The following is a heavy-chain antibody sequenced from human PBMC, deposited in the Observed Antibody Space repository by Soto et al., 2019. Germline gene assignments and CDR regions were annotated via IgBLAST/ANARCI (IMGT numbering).Heavy chain of an antibody. CDR2: ISGGGGDST. Sequence: EVQLLESGGGLVQPGGSLRLSCAASGFTFSSYAMSWVRQAPGKGLEWVSAISGGGGDSTYYADSVKGRLIISKDNSKNTLYLQMSGLRAEDTAVYYCAKAIAIIGKGVFEMWGQGTMVTVSS. D-gene: IGHD6-13*01. V-gene: IGHV3-23*01. CDR1: GFTFSSYA. J-gene: IGHJ3*02. CDR3: AKAIAIIGKGVFEM.